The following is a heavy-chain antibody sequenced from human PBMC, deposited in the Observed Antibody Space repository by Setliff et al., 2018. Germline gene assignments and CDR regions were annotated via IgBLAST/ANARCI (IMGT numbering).Heavy chain of an antibody. V-gene: IGHV3-7*04. D-gene: IGHD5-18*01. Sequence: GGSLRLSCAASGFTFTSYWMSWVRQAPGKGLEWVANIKQDGSETYYVDSVKGRFTISRDNPNNSLYLQMNNLRAEDTAVYYCARGGYSYGYWGHGTLVTVSS. CDR1: GFTFTSYW. CDR3: ARGGYSYGY. CDR2: IKQDGSET. J-gene: IGHJ4*01.